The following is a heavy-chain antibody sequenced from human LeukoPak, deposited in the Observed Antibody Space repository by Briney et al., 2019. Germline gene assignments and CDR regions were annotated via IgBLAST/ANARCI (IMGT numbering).Heavy chain of an antibody. CDR1: GFTFRSYG. J-gene: IGHJ4*02. V-gene: IGHV3-30*02. CDR3: ANGDCRGGRGSCGAH. Sequence: PGGSLTLSCTGSGFTFRSYGMHWVRQAPGKGLEWVAYTRDDASKTWYGGSVKGRFTISRDNSKNTLYLHMNSVRGEDTAMYYCANGDCRGGRGSCGAHWGQGTLVTVSS. CDR2: TRDDASKT. D-gene: IGHD2-15*01.